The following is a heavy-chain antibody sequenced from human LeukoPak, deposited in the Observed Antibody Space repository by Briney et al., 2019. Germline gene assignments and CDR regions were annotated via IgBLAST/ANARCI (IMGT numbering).Heavy chain of an antibody. V-gene: IGHV4-59*01. CDR3: ARDHSGSYRRRAFDI. D-gene: IGHD1-26*01. J-gene: IGHJ3*02. CDR2: IYYSGST. CDR1: GGPISSYY. Sequence: SETLSRTCTVSGGPISSYYWSWIRQPPGKGLEWIGSIYYSGSTNYNPSLKSRHTISVVTSKNQFSLKLSSVTAADTAVYYCARDHSGSYRRRAFDIWGQGTMVTVSS.